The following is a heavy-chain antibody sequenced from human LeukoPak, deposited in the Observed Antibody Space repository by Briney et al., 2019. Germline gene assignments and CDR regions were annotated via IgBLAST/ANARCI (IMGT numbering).Heavy chain of an antibody. CDR1: GGSISSYY. CDR2: IYYSGST. J-gene: IGHJ5*02. Sequence: SETLSLTCTVSGGSISSYYWSWIRQPPGKGLEWIGYIYYSGSTNYNPSLKSRVTISVDTSKNQFSLKLSSVTAADTAVYYCARGVSLLWFGDVRWFDPWGQGTLVTVPS. V-gene: IGHV4-59*01. D-gene: IGHD3-10*01. CDR3: ARGVSLLWFGDVRWFDP.